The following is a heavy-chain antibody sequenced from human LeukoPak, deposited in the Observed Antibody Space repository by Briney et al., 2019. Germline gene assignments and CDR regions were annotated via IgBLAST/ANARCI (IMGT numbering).Heavy chain of an antibody. D-gene: IGHD3-3*01. CDR3: TTQYYDFWSGYWSYAFDI. J-gene: IGHJ3*02. V-gene: IGHV3-15*01. CDR1: GFTFSNAW. CDR2: IKSKTDGGTT. Sequence: GGSLRLSCAASGFTFSNAWMSWVRQAPGKGLEWVGRIKSKTDGGTTDYAAPVKGRFTISRDDSKNTLYLQMNSLKTEDTAVYHCTTQYYDFWSGYWSYAFDIWGQGTMVTVSS.